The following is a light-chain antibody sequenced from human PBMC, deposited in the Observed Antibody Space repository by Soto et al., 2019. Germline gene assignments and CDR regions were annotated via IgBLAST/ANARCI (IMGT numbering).Light chain of an antibody. CDR3: QQRSNWPQT. V-gene: IGKV3-11*01. J-gene: IGKJ1*01. CDR2: EES. Sequence: EMVLTQSPATLSLSTAGRATLFCRASQSVSSYLAWSQQKPGQAPRLLSYEESNRATGIPARCSGRGSGKDCTRTSSSLEPEDFAVYYCQQRSNWPQTVGQGTKVEI. CDR1: QSVSSY.